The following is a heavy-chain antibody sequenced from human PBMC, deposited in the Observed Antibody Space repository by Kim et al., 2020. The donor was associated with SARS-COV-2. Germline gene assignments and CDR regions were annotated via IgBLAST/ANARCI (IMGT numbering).Heavy chain of an antibody. CDR2: INAGNGNT. Sequence: ASVKVSCKASGYTFTSYAMHWVRQAPGQRLEWMGWINAGNGNTKYSQKFQGRVTITRDTSASTAYMELSSLRSEDTAVYYCARVPRILASKYNWFDPWGQGTLVTVSS. CDR3: ARVPRILASKYNWFDP. CDR1: GYTFTSYA. V-gene: IGHV1-3*01. D-gene: IGHD2-15*01. J-gene: IGHJ5*02.